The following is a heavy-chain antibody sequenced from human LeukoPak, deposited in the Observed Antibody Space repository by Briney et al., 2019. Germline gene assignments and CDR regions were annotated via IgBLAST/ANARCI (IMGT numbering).Heavy chain of an antibody. D-gene: IGHD6-19*01. CDR2: ISSSSEYI. Sequence: GGSLRLSCAASGFTFSTYSMNWVRQAPGKGLEWVSFISSSSEYIYYADSVKGRFTISRDNAKNSLYLQMNSLRAEDTAVYYCARVRYTSGWYWDYWGQGTLVTVSS. V-gene: IGHV3-21*01. CDR3: ARVRYTSGWYWDY. J-gene: IGHJ4*02. CDR1: GFTFSTYS.